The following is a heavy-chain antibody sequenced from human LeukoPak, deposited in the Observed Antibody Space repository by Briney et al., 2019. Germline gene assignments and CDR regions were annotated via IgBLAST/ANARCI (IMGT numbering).Heavy chain of an antibody. J-gene: IGHJ4*02. Sequence: GGSLRLSCAASGFTFRNYWMSWVRQAPGKGLEWVAIIKQDGSEQYYVDSVKGRFTISRDNAENSLYLQMNGLRAEDTAVYYCARDTSSIVGPRFDYWGQGTLVTVSS. CDR3: ARDTSSIVGPRFDY. CDR1: GFTFRNYW. D-gene: IGHD1-26*01. CDR2: IKQDGSEQ. V-gene: IGHV3-7*01.